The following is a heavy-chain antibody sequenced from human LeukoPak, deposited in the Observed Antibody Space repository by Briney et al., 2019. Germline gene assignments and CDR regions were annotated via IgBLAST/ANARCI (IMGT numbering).Heavy chain of an antibody. V-gene: IGHV3-23*01. D-gene: IGHD1-26*01. CDR2: ISAGGTST. J-gene: IGHJ4*02. Sequence: GGSLRLSCAASGFTFSSYAMSWVRQAPGRGLEWVSAISAGGTSTYYANSVKGRFTISRDNSKNTVYLQMSSLRAEDTAVYYCVKAKVGATFDSWGQGTLVTVSS. CDR3: VKAKVGATFDS. CDR1: GFTFSSYA.